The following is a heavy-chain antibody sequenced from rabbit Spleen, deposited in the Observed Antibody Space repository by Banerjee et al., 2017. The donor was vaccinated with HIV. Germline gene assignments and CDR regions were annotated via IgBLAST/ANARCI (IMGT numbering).Heavy chain of an antibody. CDR2: INTYTGKS. Sequence: EQLEESGGGLVQPEGSLTLTCKASGFSFSDRDVMCWVRQAPGKGLEWIACINTYTGKSVYASWATGRFTISRTSSITVTLQMTSLTAADTATYFCARGAHFSVGFGAFAIYLELWGPGHPRHRL. CDR1: GFSFSDRDV. V-gene: IGHV1S45*01. CDR3: ARGAHFSVGFGAFAIYLEL. D-gene: IGHD6-1*01. J-gene: IGHJ4*01.